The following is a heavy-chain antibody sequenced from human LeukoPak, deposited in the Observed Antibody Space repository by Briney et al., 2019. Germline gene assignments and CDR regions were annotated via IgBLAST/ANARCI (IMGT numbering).Heavy chain of an antibody. D-gene: IGHD1-26*01. Sequence: GGSLRLSCAASGFTFSSYAMTWVRQAPGKGLEWVSTISASGATTYHADSVKGRFTFSRDNSKNTLSLQMNSLRADDTAMYYCARAGYSGSYRSFDYWGQGTLVTVSS. CDR1: GFTFSSYA. J-gene: IGHJ4*02. V-gene: IGHV3-23*01. CDR2: ISASGATT. CDR3: ARAGYSGSYRSFDY.